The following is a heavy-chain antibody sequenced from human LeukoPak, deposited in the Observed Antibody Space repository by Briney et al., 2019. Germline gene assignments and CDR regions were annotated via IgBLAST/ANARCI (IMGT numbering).Heavy chain of an antibody. CDR2: ISSSSSYT. Sequence: GGSLRLSCAASGFTFNHHWMSWIRQAPGKGLEWVSYISSSSSYTNYADSVKGRFTISRDNAKNSLYLQMNSLRAEDTAVYYCARDSVSSGWYEKDYWGQGTLVTVSS. J-gene: IGHJ4*02. CDR1: GFTFNHHW. V-gene: IGHV3-11*06. D-gene: IGHD6-19*01. CDR3: ARDSVSSGWYEKDY.